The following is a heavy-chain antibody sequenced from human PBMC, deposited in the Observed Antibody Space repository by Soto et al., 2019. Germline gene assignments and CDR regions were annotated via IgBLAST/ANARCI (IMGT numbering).Heavy chain of an antibody. Sequence: GGSLRLSCAASEFTFSSYAMSWVRQAPGKGLEWVSAISGSGGSTYYADSVKGRFTISRDNSKNTLYLQMNSLGAEDTAVYYCAKDQLGGDYDFDYWGQGTLVTVSS. V-gene: IGHV3-23*01. CDR2: ISGSGGST. J-gene: IGHJ4*02. D-gene: IGHD4-17*01. CDR3: AKDQLGGDYDFDY. CDR1: EFTFSSYA.